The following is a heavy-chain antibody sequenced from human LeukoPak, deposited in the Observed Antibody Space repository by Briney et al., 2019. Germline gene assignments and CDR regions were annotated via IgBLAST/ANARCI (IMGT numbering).Heavy chain of an antibody. CDR3: AREPRGYSYDY. D-gene: IGHD5-18*01. CDR1: GFTVSSNY. CDR2: IYSGGST. J-gene: IGHJ4*02. V-gene: IGHV3-53*01. Sequence: GGFLRLSCAASGFTVSSNYMSWVRQAPGKGLEWVSVIYSGGSTYYADSVKGRFTISRDNSKNTLYLQMNSLRAEDTAVYYCAREPRGYSYDYWGQGTLVTVSS.